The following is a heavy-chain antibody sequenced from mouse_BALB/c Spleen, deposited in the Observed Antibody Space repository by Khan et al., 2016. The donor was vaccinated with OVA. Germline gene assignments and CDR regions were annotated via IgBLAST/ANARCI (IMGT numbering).Heavy chain of an antibody. V-gene: IGHV9-3-1*01. CDR2: INTYTGEP. CDR3: ERPPYFADTLDY. D-gene: IGHD2-10*01. CDR1: GYTFTNYG. Sequence: QIQLVQSGPELKKPGETVKISCKASGYTFTNYGMNWVKQSPGKALKWMGWINTYTGEPTYADDFKGRFAFSLETSASTAYLQINNLKNEDTATXVCERPPYFADTLDYWGQGTSVTVSS. J-gene: IGHJ4*01.